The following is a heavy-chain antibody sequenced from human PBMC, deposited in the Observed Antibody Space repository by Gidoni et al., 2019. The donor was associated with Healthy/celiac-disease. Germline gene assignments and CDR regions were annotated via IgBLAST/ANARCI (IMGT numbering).Heavy chain of an antibody. D-gene: IGHD3-22*01. J-gene: IGHJ4*02. CDR1: GGSFSGYY. Sequence: QVQLQQWGAGLLKPSETLSLTCAVYGGSFSGYYWRWIRQPPGKGLEWIGEINHSGSTNYNPSLKSRVTISVDTSKNQFSLKLSSVTAADTAVYYCARAARYYDSSGYQKALNFDYWGQGTLVTVSS. CDR3: ARAARYYDSSGYQKALNFDY. CDR2: INHSGST. V-gene: IGHV4-34*01.